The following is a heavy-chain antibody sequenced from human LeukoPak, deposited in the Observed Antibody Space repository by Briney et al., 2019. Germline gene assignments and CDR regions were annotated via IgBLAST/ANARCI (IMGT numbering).Heavy chain of an antibody. CDR3: ATLIYSYDSSDYVDY. CDR2: INHSGST. Sequence: SETLSLTCAVYGGSFSGYYWSWIRQPPGKGLEWIGEINHSGSTNYNPSLKSRVTISVDTSKNQFSLKLSSVTAADTAVYYCATLIYSYDSSDYVDYWGQGTLVTVSS. CDR1: GGSFSGYY. J-gene: IGHJ4*02. V-gene: IGHV4-34*01. D-gene: IGHD3-22*01.